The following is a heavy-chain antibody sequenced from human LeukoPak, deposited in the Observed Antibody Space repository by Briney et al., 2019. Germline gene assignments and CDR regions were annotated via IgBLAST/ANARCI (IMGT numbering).Heavy chain of an antibody. CDR3: ARQIAAAGTFDY. Sequence: SETLSLTCTVSGGSISSQFWSWIRQPPGKGLEWIGYIYYSGSTNYNPSLKSRVTISVDTSKNQFSLKLSSVTAADTAVYYCARQIAAAGTFDYWGQGTLVTVSS. CDR2: IYYSGST. CDR1: GGSISSQF. D-gene: IGHD6-13*01. V-gene: IGHV4-59*08. J-gene: IGHJ4*02.